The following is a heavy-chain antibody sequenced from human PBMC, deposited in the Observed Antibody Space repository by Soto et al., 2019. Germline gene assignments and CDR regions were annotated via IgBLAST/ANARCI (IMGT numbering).Heavy chain of an antibody. CDR1: GGSFSGYY. D-gene: IGHD2-2*02. V-gene: IGHV4-34*01. J-gene: IGHJ4*02. CDR2: INHSGST. Sequence: SETLSLTCAVYGGSFSGYYWSWIRQPPGKGLEWIGEINHSGSTNYNPSLKSRVTISVDTSKNQFSLKLSSVTAADTAVYYCARKYYTMGYFDYWGQGTLVT. CDR3: ARKYYTMGYFDY.